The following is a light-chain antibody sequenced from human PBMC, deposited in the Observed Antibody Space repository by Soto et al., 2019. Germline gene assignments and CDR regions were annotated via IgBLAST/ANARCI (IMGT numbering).Light chain of an antibody. V-gene: IGKV3-20*01. Sequence: EIVLTQSPGTLSLSPGERATLSCRASQSITSTYLAWYQQKPVQAPRLLIYGASSRASGIPDRFSGSGSGTDFTLSISTLEPEDFSVYYCQQYGSSPPFTFGPGTKVDIK. J-gene: IGKJ3*01. CDR2: GAS. CDR3: QQYGSSPPFT. CDR1: QSITSTY.